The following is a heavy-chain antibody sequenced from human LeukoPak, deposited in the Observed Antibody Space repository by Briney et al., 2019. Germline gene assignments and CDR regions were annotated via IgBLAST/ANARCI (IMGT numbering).Heavy chain of an antibody. Sequence: GGSLRLSCAAPGFTFSSYWMSWVRQAPGKGLEWVANIKQDGSEKYYVDSVKGRFTISRDNAKNSLYLQMNSLRAEDTAVYYCARDGGPLDYWGKGTLVTVSS. J-gene: IGHJ4*02. CDR1: GFTFSSYW. CDR3: ARDGGPLDY. CDR2: IKQDGSEK. V-gene: IGHV3-7*01. D-gene: IGHD2-15*01.